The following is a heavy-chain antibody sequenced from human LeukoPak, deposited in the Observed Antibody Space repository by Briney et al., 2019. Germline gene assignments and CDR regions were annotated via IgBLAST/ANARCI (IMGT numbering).Heavy chain of an antibody. CDR1: GFTFSSYA. J-gene: IGHJ4*02. V-gene: IGHV3-30-3*01. CDR2: ISYDGSNK. Sequence: GGSLRLSCAASGFTFSSYAMHWVRQAPGKGLEWVAVISYDGSNKYYADSVKGRLTISRDNSKNTLYLQMNSLRAEDTAVYYCARGGTVTTDFDYWGQGTLVTVSS. D-gene: IGHD4-17*01. CDR3: ARGGTVTTDFDY.